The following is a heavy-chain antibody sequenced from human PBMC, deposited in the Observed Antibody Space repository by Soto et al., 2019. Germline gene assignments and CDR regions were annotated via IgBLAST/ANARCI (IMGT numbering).Heavy chain of an antibody. CDR1: GFTFSSYG. J-gene: IGHJ4*02. Sequence: GGSLRLSCAASGFTFSSYGMHWVRQAPGKGLEWVAVISYDGSNKYYADSVKGRFTISRDNSKNTLYLQMNSLRAEDTAVYYCAKDGNSSGWYYWGQGTLVTVSS. CDR3: AKDGNSSGWYY. CDR2: ISYDGSNK. D-gene: IGHD6-19*01. V-gene: IGHV3-30*18.